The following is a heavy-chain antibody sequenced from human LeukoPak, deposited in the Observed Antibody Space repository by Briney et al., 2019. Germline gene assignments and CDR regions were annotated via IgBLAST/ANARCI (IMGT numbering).Heavy chain of an antibody. D-gene: IGHD2/OR15-2a*01. CDR2: IKHDASEK. J-gene: IGHJ3*02. CDR1: GFTFSDYW. CDR3: ARTTEYSFDI. V-gene: IGHV3-7*04. Sequence: GGSLRLSCVASGFTFSDYWMSWVRQAPGKGLEWVAHIKHDASEKYYVDSVKGRFTISRDNAKNSLYLPMNSLRSEDTAVYYCARTTEYSFDIWGQGTMVTVSS.